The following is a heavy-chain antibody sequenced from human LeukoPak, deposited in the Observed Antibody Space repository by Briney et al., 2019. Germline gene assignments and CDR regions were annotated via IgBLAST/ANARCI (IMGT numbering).Heavy chain of an antibody. CDR3: ARRRRYYDILTGYSYFDY. CDR1: GGSFSGYY. Sequence: SETLSLTCAVYGGSFSGYYWSWIRQPPGKGLEWIGEINHSGSTNYNPSLRSRVTISVDTSKNQFSLKLSSVTAADTAVYYCARRRRYYDILTGYSYFDYWGQGTLVTVSS. D-gene: IGHD3-9*01. V-gene: IGHV4-34*01. J-gene: IGHJ4*02. CDR2: INHSGST.